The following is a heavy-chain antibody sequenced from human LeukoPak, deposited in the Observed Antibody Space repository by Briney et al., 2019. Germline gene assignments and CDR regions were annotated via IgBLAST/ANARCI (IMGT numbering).Heavy chain of an antibody. D-gene: IGHD1-26*01. CDR1: GYTFTGYY. CDR2: INPNSGGT. CDR3: ARRGSSVGGSDYSFDY. Sequence: ASVKVSCKASGYTFTGYYMHWVRPAPGQRLEGVGCINPNSGGTHYPQKFQGRVTITSDTSISTAYMELSRLRSDDTAVYYCARRGSSVGGSDYSFDYWGQGTLVTVSS. V-gene: IGHV1-2*02. J-gene: IGHJ4*02.